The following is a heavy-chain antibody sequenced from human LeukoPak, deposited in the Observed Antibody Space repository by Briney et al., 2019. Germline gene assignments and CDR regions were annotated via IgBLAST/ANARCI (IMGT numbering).Heavy chain of an antibody. Sequence: GGSLRLSCAASGFSFSDHYIDWVRQTPGKGLEWVGRSRNKANRYATEYAASVKGRFIISRDDSNNSVYLQMNSLKTEDTAVYFCTRVRPVDAIDIWGQGTMVTVSS. CDR1: GFSFSDHY. CDR2: SRNKANRYAT. V-gene: IGHV3-72*01. J-gene: IGHJ3*02. D-gene: IGHD1-14*01. CDR3: TRVRPVDAIDI.